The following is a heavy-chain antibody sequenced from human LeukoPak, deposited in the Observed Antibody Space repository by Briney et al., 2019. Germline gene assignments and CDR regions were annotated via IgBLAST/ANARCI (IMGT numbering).Heavy chain of an antibody. V-gene: IGHV1-46*01. J-gene: IGHJ5*02. CDR2: INPSGGST. CDR3: ARGSIAAAATDNWFDP. CDR1: GYTFTSYS. Sequence: ASVKVSCKASGYTFTSYSMHWVRQAPGQGLEWMGIINPSGGSTSYAQKFQGRVTMTRDMSTSTVYMELSSLRSEDTAVYYCARGSIAAAATDNWFDPWGQGTLVTVSS. D-gene: IGHD6-13*01.